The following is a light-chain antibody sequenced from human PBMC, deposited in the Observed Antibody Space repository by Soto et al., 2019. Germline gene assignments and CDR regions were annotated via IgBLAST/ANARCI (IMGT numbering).Light chain of an antibody. Sequence: QSVLTQPPSASGTPGQRVTISCSGSSSSIGSNTVNWYQQLPGTAPKLLIYSSNQRPSGVPDRFSGSKSGTSASLAISGLQSEDEADYYCATWDDSLNGPVFGGGTQPTVL. CDR2: SSN. V-gene: IGLV1-44*01. CDR3: ATWDDSLNGPV. J-gene: IGLJ3*02. CDR1: SSSIGSNT.